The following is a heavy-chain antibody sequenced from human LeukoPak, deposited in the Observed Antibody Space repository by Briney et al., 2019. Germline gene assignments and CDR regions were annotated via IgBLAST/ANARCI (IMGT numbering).Heavy chain of an antibody. V-gene: IGHV3-33*01. J-gene: IGHJ4*02. CDR1: GFSFSTYG. CDR2: IWHDGSNK. CDR3: ARGFFGSGSYHPYYFDD. D-gene: IGHD3-10*01. Sequence: PGRSLRLSCAASGFSFSTYGMHWVRQAPGKGLEWVAVIWHDGSNKYYGDSVKGRFTISRDNSKNTLYLQMNSLRAEDTAVYYCARGFFGSGSYHPYYFDDWGQGTLVTVSS.